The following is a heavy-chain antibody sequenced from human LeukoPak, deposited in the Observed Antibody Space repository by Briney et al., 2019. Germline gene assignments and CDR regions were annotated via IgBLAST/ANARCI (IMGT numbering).Heavy chain of an antibody. J-gene: IGHJ4*02. CDR3: ARDRFGDSNYFDY. CDR1: GGSISSYF. D-gene: IGHD3-3*01. Sequence: SETLSLTCTVSGGSISSYFWSWIRQPAGKGLEWIGRIYTSGSTNYNPSLKSRVTISADKSTNQFSLKLSSVTAADTAVYYCARDRFGDSNYFDYWGQGTLVTVSS. CDR2: IYTSGST. V-gene: IGHV4-4*07.